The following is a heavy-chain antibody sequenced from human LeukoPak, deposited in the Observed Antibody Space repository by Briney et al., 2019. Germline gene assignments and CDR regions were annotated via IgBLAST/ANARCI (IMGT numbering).Heavy chain of an antibody. D-gene: IGHD6-13*01. J-gene: IGHJ4*02. CDR2: INHSGST. V-gene: IGHV4-34*01. Sequence: SETLSLTCAVYGGSFSGYYWSWIRQPPGKGLEWIGEINHSGSTNYNPSLKSRVTISVDTPRNQFSLKLSSVTAADTAVYYCASGSRYSSSWYRSYYFDYWGQGTLVTVSS. CDR3: ASGSRYSSSWYRSYYFDY. CDR1: GGSFSGYY.